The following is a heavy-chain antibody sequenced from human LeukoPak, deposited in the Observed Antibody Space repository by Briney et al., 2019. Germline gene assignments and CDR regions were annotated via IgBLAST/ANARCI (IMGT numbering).Heavy chain of an antibody. CDR2: IYSDNT. Sequence: PRGSLRLSCTVSGFTVSSNSMSWVRQAPGKGLEWVSFIYSDNTHYSDSVKGRFTISRDNSKNTLYLQMNSLRAEDTAVYYCAELGITMIGGVWGKGTTVTISS. V-gene: IGHV3-53*01. CDR1: GFTVSSNS. D-gene: IGHD3-10*02. J-gene: IGHJ6*04. CDR3: AELGITMIGGV.